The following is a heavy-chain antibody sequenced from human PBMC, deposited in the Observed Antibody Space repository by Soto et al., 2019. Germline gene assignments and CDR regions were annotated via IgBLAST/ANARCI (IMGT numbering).Heavy chain of an antibody. CDR3: ARGRGDYFDY. D-gene: IGHD3-10*01. V-gene: IGHV4-59*01. Sequence: QVQLQESGPGLVKPSETLSLTCTVSGGSISSYYWSWIRQPPGKGLEWIGYIYYSGSTNYNPSLTRRVTISVDTSKNQFSLKLSSVTAADTAVYYCARGRGDYFDYWGQGTLVTVSS. CDR2: IYYSGST. J-gene: IGHJ4*02. CDR1: GGSISSYY.